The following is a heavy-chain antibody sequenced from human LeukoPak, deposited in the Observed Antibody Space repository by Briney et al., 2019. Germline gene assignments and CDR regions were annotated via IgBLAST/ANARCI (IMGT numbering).Heavy chain of an antibody. D-gene: IGHD2-21*01. V-gene: IGHV3-23*01. CDR3: ARHIEAATALHY. Sequence: GGSLRLSCAASGFTFSGYVMTWVRQPPGKGLQWVADISGSGGSTYYADSVKGRFSNSRDNSKNMLYLQLDSLRAEDTAVYYCARHIEAATALHYWGQGTLVTVSS. J-gene: IGHJ4*02. CDR2: ISGSGGST. CDR1: GFTFSGYV.